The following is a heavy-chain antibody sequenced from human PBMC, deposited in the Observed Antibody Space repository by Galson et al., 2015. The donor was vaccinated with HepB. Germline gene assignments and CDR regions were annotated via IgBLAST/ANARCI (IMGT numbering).Heavy chain of an antibody. D-gene: IGHD3-22*01. CDR3: ARELSYYYDSSGSYDY. CDR1: GYTFTGYY. Sequence: SVKVSCKASGYTFTGYYMHWARQAPGQGLEWMGWISAYNGNTNYAQKLQGRVTMTTDTSTSTAYMELRSLRSDDTAVYYCARELSYYYDSSGSYDYWGQGTLVTVSS. V-gene: IGHV1-18*04. CDR2: ISAYNGNT. J-gene: IGHJ4*02.